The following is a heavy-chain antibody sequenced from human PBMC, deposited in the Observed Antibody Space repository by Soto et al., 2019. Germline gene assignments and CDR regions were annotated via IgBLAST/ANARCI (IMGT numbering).Heavy chain of an antibody. CDR2: IDHSGTT. CDR1: DGSFRGYY. J-gene: IGHJ4*02. CDR3: SRGRPPRY. V-gene: IGHV4-34*10. Sequence: SETLSLTCFVSDGSFRGYYWSWIRQPPGKGLEWIGDIDHSGTTHYNPSLESRLTISVDTSKNHFSLSLSSVTAADAGTYFCSRGRPPRYWGQGTLVTVSS.